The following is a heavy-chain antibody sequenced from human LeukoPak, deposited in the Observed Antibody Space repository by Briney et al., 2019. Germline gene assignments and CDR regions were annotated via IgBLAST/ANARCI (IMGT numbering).Heavy chain of an antibody. V-gene: IGHV4-39*01. Sequence: SETLPLTCTVSGGSISSSSYYWGWIRQPPGKGLEWIGSIYYSGSTYYNPSLKSRVTISVDTSKNQFSLKLSSVTAADTAVYYCARHSPGSGITMVRGVIDYWGQGTLVTVSS. CDR3: ARHSPGSGITMVRGVIDY. CDR1: GGSISSSSYY. D-gene: IGHD3-10*01. J-gene: IGHJ4*02. CDR2: IYYSGST.